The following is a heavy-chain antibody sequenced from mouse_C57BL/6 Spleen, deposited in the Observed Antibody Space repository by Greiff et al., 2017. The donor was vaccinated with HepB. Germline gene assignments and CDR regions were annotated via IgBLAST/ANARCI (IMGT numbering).Heavy chain of an antibody. J-gene: IGHJ1*03. Sequence: QVQLQQSGTELVKPGASVKLSCKASGYTFTSYWMHWVKQRPGQGLEWIGNINPSNGGTNYNEKFKSKATLTVDKSSSTAYMQLSSLTSEDSAVYYCARSYYGSSTDWHFDVWGTGTTVTVSS. CDR3: ARSYYGSSTDWHFDV. CDR1: GYTFTSYW. V-gene: IGHV1-53*01. CDR2: INPSNGGT. D-gene: IGHD1-1*01.